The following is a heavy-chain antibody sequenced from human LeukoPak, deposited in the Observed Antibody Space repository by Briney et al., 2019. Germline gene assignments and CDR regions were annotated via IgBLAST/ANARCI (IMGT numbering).Heavy chain of an antibody. CDR1: GFTFSSYS. CDR2: ISSSSSTM. CDR3: AELGITMIGGV. J-gene: IGHJ6*04. Sequence: GGSLRLSCAASGFTFSSYSMNWVRQAPGKGLEWVSYISSSSSTMYYADSVKGRFSISRDNAKNSLYLQMNSLRAEDTAVYYCAELGITMIGGVWGKGTTVTISS. D-gene: IGHD3-10*02. V-gene: IGHV3-48*01.